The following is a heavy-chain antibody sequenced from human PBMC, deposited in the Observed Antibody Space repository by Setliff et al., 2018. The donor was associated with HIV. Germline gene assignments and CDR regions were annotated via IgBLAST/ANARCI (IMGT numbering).Heavy chain of an antibody. Sequence: SETLSLTCTVSGGSISSSGNYWTWIRQRPGKGLEWIGYIYHTGTTYYHPSLKSRVLISVDTSNNQFSLRLSSVTAADAAVYHCARDLSPYGSGDPYYYYGMDVWGQGTTVTVSS. V-gene: IGHV4-31*03. CDR2: IYHTGTT. D-gene: IGHD3-10*01. CDR3: ARDLSPYGSGDPYYYYGMDV. CDR1: GGSISSSGNY. J-gene: IGHJ6*02.